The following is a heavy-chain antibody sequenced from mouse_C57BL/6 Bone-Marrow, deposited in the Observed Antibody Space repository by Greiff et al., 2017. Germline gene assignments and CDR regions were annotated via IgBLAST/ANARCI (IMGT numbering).Heavy chain of an antibody. CDR3: ARETAQARAGCAY. CDR2: IYPRSGNT. V-gene: IGHV1-81*01. D-gene: IGHD3-2*02. J-gene: IGHJ3*01. CDR1: GYTFTSYG. Sequence: QVQLQQSGAELARPGASVKLSCKASGYTFTSYGISWVKQRTGQGLEWIGEIYPRSGNTYYNEKFKGKATLTADKSSSTAYMELRSLTSEDSAVYFCARETAQARAGCAYWGQGTLVTVSA.